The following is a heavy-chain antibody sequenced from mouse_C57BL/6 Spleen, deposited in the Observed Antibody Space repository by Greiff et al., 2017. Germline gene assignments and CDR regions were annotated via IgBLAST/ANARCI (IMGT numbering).Heavy chain of an antibody. CDR1: GFTFSSYA. J-gene: IGHJ3*01. V-gene: IGHV5-4*01. CDR3: ARPDGYYNWFAY. D-gene: IGHD2-3*01. CDR2: ISDGGSYT. Sequence: EVQGVESGGGLVKPGGSLKLSCAASGFTFSSYAMSWVRQTPEKRLEWVATISDGGSYTYYPDNVKGRFTISRDNAKNNLYLQMSHLKSEDTAMYYCARPDGYYNWFAYWGQGTLVTVSA.